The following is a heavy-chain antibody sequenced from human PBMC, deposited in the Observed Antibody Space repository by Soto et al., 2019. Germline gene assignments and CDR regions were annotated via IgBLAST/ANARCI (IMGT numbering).Heavy chain of an antibody. CDR3: ARDIRFLEWFFFFQAEDGIRDL. V-gene: IGHV1-3*01. CDR2: INAGNGNT. D-gene: IGHD3-3*01. Sequence: VRQAPGRRLEWMGWINAGNGNTKYSQKFQGRVTITRDTAASTAYMELSSLRSEDTAVYYCARDIRFLEWFFFFQAEDGIRDL. J-gene: IGHJ2*01.